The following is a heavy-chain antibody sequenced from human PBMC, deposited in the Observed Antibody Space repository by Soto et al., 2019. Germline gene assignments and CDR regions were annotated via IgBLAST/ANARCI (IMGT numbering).Heavy chain of an antibody. CDR2: TYYRSKWYN. CDR1: GDSVSSNSAA. D-gene: IGHD6-25*01. Sequence: SQTLSLTCATSGDSVSSNSAAWNWIRQSPSRGLEWLGRTYYRSKWYNDYAVSVKSRITINPDTSKNQFSLQLNSVTPEDTAVYYCARDGPKTGVVQRPFDYWGQGTLVTVSS. J-gene: IGHJ4*02. V-gene: IGHV6-1*01. CDR3: ARDGPKTGVVQRPFDY.